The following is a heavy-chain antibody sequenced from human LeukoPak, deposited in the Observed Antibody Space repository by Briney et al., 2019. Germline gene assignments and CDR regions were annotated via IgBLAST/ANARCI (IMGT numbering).Heavy chain of an antibody. J-gene: IGHJ4*02. CDR3: AKVAWNVVGAQRFDY. CDR1: GFTFTNYA. Sequence: GGFLRLSCAASGFTFTNYAMSWVRQAPGKGLEWVSTIIGSGGSTYYADSVKGRFTISRDNSKNTLYLQMNSLRAEDTAVYYCAKVAWNVVGAQRFDYWGQGTLGTVSS. CDR2: IIGSGGST. D-gene: IGHD2-15*01. V-gene: IGHV3-23*01.